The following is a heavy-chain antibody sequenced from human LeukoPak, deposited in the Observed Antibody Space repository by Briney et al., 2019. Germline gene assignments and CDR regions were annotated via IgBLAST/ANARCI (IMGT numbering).Heavy chain of an antibody. J-gene: IGHJ4*02. Sequence: GGSLRLSCAASGFTFSSYGMSWVRQAPGKGLEWVSAISGSGGSTYYADSVKGRFTISRDNSKNTLYLQMSSLRAEDTAVYYCAKAQGYGYSDYWGQGTLVAVSS. CDR2: ISGSGGST. V-gene: IGHV3-23*01. CDR1: GFTFSSYG. D-gene: IGHD3-16*01. CDR3: AKAQGYGYSDY.